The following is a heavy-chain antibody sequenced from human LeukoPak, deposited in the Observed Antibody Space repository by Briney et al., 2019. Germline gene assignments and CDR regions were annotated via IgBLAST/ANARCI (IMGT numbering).Heavy chain of an antibody. J-gene: IGHJ6*02. CDR2: VSAYNGNT. V-gene: IGHV1-18*01. CDR1: VYTFTSYG. D-gene: IGHD1-26*01. Sequence: ASVKVSCKASVYTFTSYGISWVRQSPGQGLEWMGWVSAYNGNTNYAQKLQGRVTMTTDTSTSTAYMELRSLRSDDTAVYYCARDDSGSYSVDYYYGMDVWCQGTTVTVSS. CDR3: ARDDSGSYSVDYYYGMDV.